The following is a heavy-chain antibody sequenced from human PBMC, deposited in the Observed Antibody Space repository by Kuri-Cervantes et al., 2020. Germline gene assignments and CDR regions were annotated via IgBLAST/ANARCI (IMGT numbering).Heavy chain of an antibody. CDR3: ARRSITMVQGFDI. V-gene: IGHV4-34*01. CDR2: INHSGST. CDR1: GGSFSGYY. Sequence: ESLKISCAVYGGSFSGYYWSWIRQPPGKGLEWIGEINHSGSTNYNPSLKSRVTISVDTSKNQFSLKLSSVTAADTAVYYCARRSITMVQGFDIWGQGTMVTVSS. J-gene: IGHJ3*02. D-gene: IGHD3-10*01.